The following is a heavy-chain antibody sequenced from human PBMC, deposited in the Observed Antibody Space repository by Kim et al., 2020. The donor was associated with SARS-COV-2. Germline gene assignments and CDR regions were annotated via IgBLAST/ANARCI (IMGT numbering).Heavy chain of an antibody. CDR3: ARPEGPGAFDI. V-gene: IGHV5-51*01. Sequence: RYSPSFQGQVTISADKSISTAYLQWSSLKASDTAMYYCARPEGPGAFDIWGQGTMVTVSS. J-gene: IGHJ3*02.